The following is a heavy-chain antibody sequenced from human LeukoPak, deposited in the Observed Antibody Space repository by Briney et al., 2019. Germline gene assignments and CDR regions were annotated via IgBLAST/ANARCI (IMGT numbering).Heavy chain of an antibody. CDR1: GGTFSSYA. CDR3: ARGTALRQSSFDL. V-gene: IGHV1-69*04. CDR2: IIPILGIA. J-gene: IGHJ2*01. D-gene: IGHD5/OR15-5a*01. Sequence: SVKVSCKASGGTFSSYAISWVRQAPGQGLEWMGRIIPILGIANYAQKFQGRVTMIRNTSISTAYMELSSLRSEDTAVYYCARGTALRQSSFDLWGRGTLVTVSS.